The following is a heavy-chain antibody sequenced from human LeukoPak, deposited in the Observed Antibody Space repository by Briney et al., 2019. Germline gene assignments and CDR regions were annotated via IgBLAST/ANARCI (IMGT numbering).Heavy chain of an antibody. D-gene: IGHD2-15*01. Sequence: PSQTLSLTCTVSGGSISSGDYYWSWIRQPPGKGLEWVGYIYHSGSTYYNPSLKSRVIISVDRSKNQFSLKLSSVTAADTAVYYGANADRFCTSGSCPVPDAFDFWGQGTMVTVSS. J-gene: IGHJ3*01. CDR3: ANADRFCTSGSCPVPDAFDF. CDR2: IYHSGST. V-gene: IGHV4-30-2*01. CDR1: GGSISSGDYY.